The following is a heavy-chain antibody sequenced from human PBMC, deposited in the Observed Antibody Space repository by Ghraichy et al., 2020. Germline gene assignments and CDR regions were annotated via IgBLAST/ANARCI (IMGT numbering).Heavy chain of an antibody. J-gene: IGHJ6*02. V-gene: IGHV1-69*04. CDR3: ATGPEYYYDSSGHRDYYNGMDV. Sequence: SVKVSCKAYGGILSSFGISWVRQAPGQGLEWMGRVIPILGMTNYAQKFQGRVTITADKSTSTANMEMRSLRSEDTAVYYCATGPEYYYDSSGHRDYYNGMDVWGQGTTVTVSS. D-gene: IGHD3-22*01. CDR1: GGILSSFG. CDR2: VIPILGMT.